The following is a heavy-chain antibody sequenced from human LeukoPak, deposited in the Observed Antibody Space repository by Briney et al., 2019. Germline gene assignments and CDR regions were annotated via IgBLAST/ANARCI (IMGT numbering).Heavy chain of an antibody. V-gene: IGHV4-38-2*01. CDR2: IYHSGST. CDR3: ARYPASIIIGAFDI. J-gene: IGHJ3*02. Sequence: SETLSLTCAVSGFSISSGYYWGWIRQPPGKGLEWIGSIYHSGSTDYNPSLQSRVTISVDTSKNQFSLNLTSVTAAGTAMYYCARYPASIIIGAFDIWGQGTMVTVSS. CDR1: GFSISSGYY. D-gene: IGHD2-2*01.